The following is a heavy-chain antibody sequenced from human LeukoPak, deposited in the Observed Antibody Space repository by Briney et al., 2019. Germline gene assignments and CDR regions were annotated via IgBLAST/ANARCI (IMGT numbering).Heavy chain of an antibody. J-gene: IGHJ4*02. CDR3: ARRYGSGSSGTFDY. CDR1: GGSISSYY. CDR2: IYYSGST. V-gene: IGHV4-59*01. D-gene: IGHD3-10*01. Sequence: SETLSLTCTVSGGSISSYYWSWIRQPPGKGLEWIAYIYYSGSTNYNPSLKSRVTISVDTSKNQFSLRLSSVTAADTAVYYCARRYGSGSSGTFDYWGQGTLVTVSS.